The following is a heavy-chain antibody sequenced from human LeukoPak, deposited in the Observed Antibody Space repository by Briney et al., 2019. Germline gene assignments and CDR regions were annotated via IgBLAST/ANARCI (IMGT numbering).Heavy chain of an antibody. J-gene: IGHJ4*02. Sequence: SVKVPFKASGGTFSSYAISWVRQAPGQGLEWMGRIIPILGIANYAQKFQGRVTITADKSTSTAYMELSSLRSEDTAVYYCARDPDGDRDFDYWGQGTLVTVSS. CDR2: IIPILGIA. D-gene: IGHD5-24*01. V-gene: IGHV1-69*04. CDR1: GGTFSSYA. CDR3: ARDPDGDRDFDY.